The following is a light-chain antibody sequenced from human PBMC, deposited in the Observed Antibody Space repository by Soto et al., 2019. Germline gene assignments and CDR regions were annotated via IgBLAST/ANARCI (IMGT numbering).Light chain of an antibody. CDR2: GAS. V-gene: IGKV3-20*01. CDR3: PQYGSSTRP. Sequence: EIVFTQSPGTLSLSPGERATLSCRASQSVSSSYLAWYQQKPGQAPRLLIYGASSRETGIPERFSCSGAGSECTRTISRLEHEDVAVDYCPQYGSSTRPFGQGTRLEIK. CDR1: QSVSSSY. J-gene: IGKJ5*01.